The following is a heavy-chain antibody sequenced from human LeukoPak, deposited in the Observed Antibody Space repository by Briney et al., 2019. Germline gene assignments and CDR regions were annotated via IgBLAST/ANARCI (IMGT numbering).Heavy chain of an antibody. V-gene: IGHV3-7*01. J-gene: IGHJ6*03. D-gene: IGHD1-1*01. CDR1: GFTFSSYW. CDR2: IKQDGSEK. Sequence: GGSLRLSCAASGFTFSSYWMSWVRQAPGKGLEWVANIKQDGSEKYYVDSVKGRFTISRDNAKNSLYLQMSSLRAEDTAVYYCARWELDRYYYYYMDVWGKGTTVTVSS. CDR3: ARWELDRYYYYYMDV.